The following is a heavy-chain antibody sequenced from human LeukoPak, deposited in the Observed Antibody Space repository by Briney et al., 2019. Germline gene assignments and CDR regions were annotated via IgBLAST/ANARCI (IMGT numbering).Heavy chain of an antibody. V-gene: IGHV4-4*09. Sequence: SETLSLTCTVSGGSISSYYWSWIRQPPGKGQEWIGYIYTSGSTNYNPSLKSRVTISVDTSKNQFSLKLSSVTAADTAVYYCARGEITMVRGVPRGWFDPWGQGTLVTVSS. CDR2: IYTSGST. J-gene: IGHJ5*02. CDR1: GGSISSYY. CDR3: ARGEITMVRGVPRGWFDP. D-gene: IGHD3-10*01.